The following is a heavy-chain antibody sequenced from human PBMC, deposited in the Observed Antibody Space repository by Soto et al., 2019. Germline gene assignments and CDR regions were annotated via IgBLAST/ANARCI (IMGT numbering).Heavy chain of an antibody. D-gene: IGHD1-26*01. CDR3: SKGAFRGTVAAHRFAFDI. CDR2: VSNHGFYK. Sequence: QVQLVESGGGVVQPGGSLRLSCAASGFTFSGYGMHWVPHAPGKGLEWVPVVSNHGFYKYYAESVKGRFTISRDSSKYALCLQFNSLRADDTAVYYCSKGAFRGTVAAHRFAFDIWGQGTTVTVSS. V-gene: IGHV3-30*18. CDR1: GFTFSGYG. J-gene: IGHJ3*02.